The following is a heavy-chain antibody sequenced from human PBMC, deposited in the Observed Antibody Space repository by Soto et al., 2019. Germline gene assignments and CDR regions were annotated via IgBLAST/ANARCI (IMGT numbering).Heavy chain of an antibody. CDR1: GYTFTGYY. CDR3: ARGGKWLRFGLGY. Sequence: QVQLVQSGAEVKKPGASVKVSCKASGYTFTGYYMHWVRQAPGQGFEWMGWINPNSGGTNYAQKFQGWVTKTRDTSISTAYMEMRRLRSDDTAVYYCARGGKWLRFGLGYWGQGTLVTVSS. D-gene: IGHD5-12*01. V-gene: IGHV1-2*04. J-gene: IGHJ1*01. CDR2: INPNSGGT.